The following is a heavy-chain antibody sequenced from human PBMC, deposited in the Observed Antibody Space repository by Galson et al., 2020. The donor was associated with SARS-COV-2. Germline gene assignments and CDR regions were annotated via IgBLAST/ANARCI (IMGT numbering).Heavy chain of an antibody. D-gene: IGHD6-19*01. CDR3: SREGWQGGY. V-gene: IGHV3-7*01. J-gene: IGHJ4*02. CDR2: IKGDGSET. CDR1: GFTFNDFW. Sequence: CEVSGFTFNDFWMSWFRQAPGKGLEWVANIKGDGSETNYADFVKGRFSISRDNAANSLYLQMNSLRVEDSAVYYCSREGWQGGYWGQGTRVTVSS.